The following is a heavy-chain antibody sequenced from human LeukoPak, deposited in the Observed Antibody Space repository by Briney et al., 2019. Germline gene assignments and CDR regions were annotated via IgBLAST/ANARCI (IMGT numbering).Heavy chain of an antibody. CDR3: ARDRGFSYGIDF. CDR2: IQQDGSEK. Sequence: PGGSLRLSCAASGFTFSDYWMSWVRQAPGKGLEWVANIQQDGSEKYYVGSVKGRFTISRDSAKKSLFLQVSSLRGEDTAVYYCARDRGFSYGIDFWGQGTLVTVSS. D-gene: IGHD5-18*01. CDR1: GFTFSDYW. J-gene: IGHJ4*02. V-gene: IGHV3-7*04.